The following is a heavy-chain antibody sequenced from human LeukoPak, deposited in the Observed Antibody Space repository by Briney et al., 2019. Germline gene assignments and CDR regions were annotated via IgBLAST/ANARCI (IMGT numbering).Heavy chain of an antibody. Sequence: GGSLRLSCAASEFSFNHLHFNWVRQAPGKGLEWVSFIQVNGSSVSYADSAKGRFGVSRDNAKNSVFLQMSSLRVEDTGVYYCARAGGWGGVGDMDLWGQGTLVTVSS. J-gene: IGHJ5*02. CDR3: ARAGGWGGVGDMDL. CDR1: EFSFNHLH. V-gene: IGHV3-69-1*02. CDR2: IQVNGSSV. D-gene: IGHD3-10*01.